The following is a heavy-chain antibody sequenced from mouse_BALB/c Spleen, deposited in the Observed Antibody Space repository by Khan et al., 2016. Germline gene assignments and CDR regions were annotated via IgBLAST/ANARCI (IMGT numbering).Heavy chain of an antibody. V-gene: IGHV14-4*02. Sequence: VQLQQSGAELVRSGASVKLSCTASGFNIKDYYMHWVKQRPEQGLEWIGWIDPENGDTDYVPKFQGKATMTADTSSNTAYLQLSSLTSEDTAVSYCKVITVVAHFDFWGAGTTVTVSS. J-gene: IGHJ1*01. CDR3: KVITVVAHFDF. CDR2: IDPENGDT. D-gene: IGHD1-1*01. CDR1: GFNIKDYY.